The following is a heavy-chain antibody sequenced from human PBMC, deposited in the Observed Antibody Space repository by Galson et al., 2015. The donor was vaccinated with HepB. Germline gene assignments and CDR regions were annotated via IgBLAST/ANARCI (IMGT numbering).Heavy chain of an antibody. V-gene: IGHV3-53*01. CDR1: GFTVSSNY. Sequence: SLRLSCAASGFTVSSNYMSWVRQAPGKGLEWVSVIYSGGSTYYADSVKGRFTISRDNSKNTLYLQMNSLRAEDTAVYYCARDRSSSSRALDYWGQGTLVTVAS. D-gene: IGHD6-13*01. CDR2: IYSGGST. J-gene: IGHJ4*02. CDR3: ARDRSSSSRALDY.